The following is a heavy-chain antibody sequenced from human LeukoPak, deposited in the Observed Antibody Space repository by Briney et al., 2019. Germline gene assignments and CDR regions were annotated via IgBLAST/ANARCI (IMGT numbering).Heavy chain of an antibody. CDR3: ARTRYYYNSRGYGAPYYFDY. J-gene: IGHJ4*02. V-gene: IGHV4-34*01. D-gene: IGHD3-10*01. Sequence: PSETLSLTCAVYGGSFSGYYWSWIRQPPGKGLEWIGSIYYSGSTYYNPSLKSRVTISVDTSKNQFSLKLSSVAAADTAVYYCARTRYYYNSRGYGAPYYFDYWGQGTLVTVSS. CDR2: IYYSGST. CDR1: GGSFSGYY.